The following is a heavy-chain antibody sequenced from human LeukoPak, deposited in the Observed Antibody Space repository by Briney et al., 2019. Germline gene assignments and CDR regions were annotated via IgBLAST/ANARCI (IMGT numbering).Heavy chain of an antibody. J-gene: IGHJ3*02. CDR3: ARAGGWWDAFDI. CDR1: GFSFNTYW. CDR2: IYSGGST. V-gene: IGHV3-53*01. Sequence: GGSLRLSCAVSGFSFNTYWMTWVRQAPGKGLEWVSVIYSGGSTYYADSVKGRFTISRDNSKNTLYLQMNSLRAEDTAVYYCARAGGWWDAFDIWGQGTMVTVSS. D-gene: IGHD2-15*01.